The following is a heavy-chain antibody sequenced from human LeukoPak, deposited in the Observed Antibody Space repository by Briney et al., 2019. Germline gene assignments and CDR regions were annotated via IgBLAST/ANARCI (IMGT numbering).Heavy chain of an antibody. V-gene: IGHV4-59*01. J-gene: IGHJ5*02. CDR3: ARVATLGNWFDP. CDR1: GGSISSYY. D-gene: IGHD2-15*01. CDR2: IYYSGST. Sequence: PSETLSLTCTVSGGSISSYYWSWIRQPPGKGLEWIGYIYYSGSTNYNPSLKSRVTISVDTSKNQSSLKLSSVTAADTAVYYCARVATLGNWFDPWGQGTLVTVSS.